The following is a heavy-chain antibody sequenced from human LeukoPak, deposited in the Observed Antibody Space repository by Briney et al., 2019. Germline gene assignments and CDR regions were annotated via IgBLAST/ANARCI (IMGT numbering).Heavy chain of an antibody. CDR3: AKARRPTVAPTDDFDV. V-gene: IGHV3-23*01. CDR2: IGGSGDNT. CDR1: GFTFSIYG. Sequence: GGSLRLSCAASGFTFSIYGMNWVRQAPGKGLEWAASIGGSGDNTNYADSVKGRFTISRDNSKNTLYMQLNNLRDEDTATYYCAKARRPTVAPTDDFDVWGQRTLVTVSS. D-gene: IGHD4-23*01. J-gene: IGHJ3*01.